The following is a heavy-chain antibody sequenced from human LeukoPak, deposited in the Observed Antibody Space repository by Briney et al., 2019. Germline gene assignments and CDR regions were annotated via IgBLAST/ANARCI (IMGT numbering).Heavy chain of an antibody. CDR2: INAGNGNT. Sequence: ASVNVSCKASGYTFTSYAMHWVRQAPGQRLEWMGWINAGNGNTKYSQKFQGRVTITRDTSASTAYMEVSSLRSEDTAVYYCARLTYYYDSSGQNWFDPWGQGTLVTVSS. CDR1: GYTFTSYA. CDR3: ARLTYYYDSSGQNWFDP. J-gene: IGHJ5*02. V-gene: IGHV1-3*01. D-gene: IGHD3-22*01.